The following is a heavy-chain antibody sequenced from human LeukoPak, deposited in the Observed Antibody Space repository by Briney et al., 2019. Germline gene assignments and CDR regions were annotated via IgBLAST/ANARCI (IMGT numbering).Heavy chain of an antibody. CDR3: ARRSSGSPPFYFDY. J-gene: IGHJ4*02. CDR2: INSDGSTT. Sequence: GGSLRLSCAASGFTFSSYWMHWVRQAPGKGLVRVSRINSDGSTTNYADSVKGRFTISRDNAKNTLYLQMNSLRAEDTAMYYCARRSSGSPPFYFDYWGQGTLVTVSS. D-gene: IGHD1-26*01. CDR1: GFTFSSYW. V-gene: IGHV3-74*01.